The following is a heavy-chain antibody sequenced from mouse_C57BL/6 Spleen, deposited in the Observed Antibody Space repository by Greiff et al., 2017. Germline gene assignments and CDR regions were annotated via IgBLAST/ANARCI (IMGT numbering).Heavy chain of an antibody. V-gene: IGHV1-82*01. Sequence: VQRVESGPELVKPGASVKISCKASGYAFSSSWMNWVKQRPGKGLEWIGRIYPGDGDTNYNGKFKGKATLTADKSSSTAYMQLSSLTSEDSAVYFCARLDYYGNKLGFGYWGQGTTLTVSS. CDR1: GYAFSSSW. J-gene: IGHJ2*01. CDR2: IYPGDGDT. CDR3: ARLDYYGNKLGFGY. D-gene: IGHD2-1*01.